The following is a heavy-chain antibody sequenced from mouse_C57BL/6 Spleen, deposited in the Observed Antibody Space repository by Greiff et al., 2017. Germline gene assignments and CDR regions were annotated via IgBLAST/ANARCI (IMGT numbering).Heavy chain of an antibody. Sequence: QVQLQQPGAELVKPGASVKLSCKASGYTFTSYWMHWVKQRPGRGLEWIGRIDPNRGGTKYNEKFKSKATLTVDKPSSTAYMQLSSLTSEDSAVYYCARDDYDVLYAMDYWGQGTSVTVSS. D-gene: IGHD2-4*01. CDR3: ARDDYDVLYAMDY. CDR2: IDPNRGGT. J-gene: IGHJ4*01. CDR1: GYTFTSYW. V-gene: IGHV1-62-3*01.